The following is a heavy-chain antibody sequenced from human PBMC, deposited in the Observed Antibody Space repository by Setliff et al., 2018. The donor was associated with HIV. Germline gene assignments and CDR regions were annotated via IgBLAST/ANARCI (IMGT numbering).Heavy chain of an antibody. V-gene: IGHV3-30*04. D-gene: IGHD1-1*01. CDR1: GFTFSTFA. CDR2: ISYDGKTT. J-gene: IGHJ4*02. CDR3: ASARIPTGGTSTSFDY. Sequence: SLRLSCVASGFTFSTFAMYWVRQAPAKGLEWVSAISYDGKTTHYADSVMGRFTVSRDNSKNTLYLQLNGLRPDDTGVYYCASARIPTGGTSTSFDYWGQGTQVTVSS.